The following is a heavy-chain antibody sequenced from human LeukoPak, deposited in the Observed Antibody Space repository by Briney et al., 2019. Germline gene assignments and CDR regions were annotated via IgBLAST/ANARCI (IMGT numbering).Heavy chain of an antibody. V-gene: IGHV4-59*01. CDR3: ARVVPAANYYYYMDV. J-gene: IGHJ6*03. CDR1: GGSISNYY. Sequence: SETLFLTCTVSGGSISNYYWSWIRQPPGKELEWIGYIYYSGSTNYNPSLKSRVTISVDTSKNQFSLKLSSVTAADTAVYYCARVVPAANYYYYMDVWGKGTTVTIPS. D-gene: IGHD2-2*01. CDR2: IYYSGST.